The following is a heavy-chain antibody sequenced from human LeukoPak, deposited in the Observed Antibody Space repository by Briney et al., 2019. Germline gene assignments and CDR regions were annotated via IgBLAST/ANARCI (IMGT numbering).Heavy chain of an antibody. CDR3: ATDGLTGTTDGTLES. Sequence: GGSLRLSCAASGFTVSNNYMSWVRQAPGKGLEWVSIIYTAGSTYYADSVKGRFTISRDDSKNTLYLQMNSLRAEDTAMYYCATDGLTGTTDGTLESWGQGTLVTVSS. CDR2: IYTAGST. V-gene: IGHV3-66*02. J-gene: IGHJ4*02. CDR1: GFTVSNNY. D-gene: IGHD1-20*01.